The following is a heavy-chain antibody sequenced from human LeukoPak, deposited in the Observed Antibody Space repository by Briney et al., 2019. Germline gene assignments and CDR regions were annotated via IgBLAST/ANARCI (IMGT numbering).Heavy chain of an antibody. V-gene: IGHV1-8*03. D-gene: IGHD3-9*01. J-gene: IGHJ4*02. CDR2: MNPNSGNT. Sequence: GASVKVSCKASGYTFTSYDINWVRQATGQGLEWMGWMNPNSGNTGYAQKFQGRVTIIRNTSISTAYMELSSLRSEDTAVYYCARVYYDILTGYLYGFDYWGQGTLVTVSS. CDR3: ARVYYDILTGYLYGFDY. CDR1: GYTFTSYD.